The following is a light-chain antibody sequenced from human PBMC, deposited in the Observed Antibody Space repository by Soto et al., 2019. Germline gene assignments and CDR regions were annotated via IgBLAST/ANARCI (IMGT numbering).Light chain of an antibody. Sequence: DIQVTQSPSSLSASVGDRVTITCRTSQTINTYLNWYQQQPGKAPKLLIFAASTLHSGVPSRFSGSGSGTDFTLNITSRQPEDFATSYCQQRYSAPFTFGQGTKLEV. CDR2: AAS. CDR1: QTINTY. CDR3: QQRYSAPFT. J-gene: IGKJ2*01. V-gene: IGKV1-39*01.